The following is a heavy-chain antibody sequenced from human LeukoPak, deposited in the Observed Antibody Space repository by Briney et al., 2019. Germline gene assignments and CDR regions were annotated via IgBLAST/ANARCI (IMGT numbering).Heavy chain of an antibody. J-gene: IGHJ4*02. D-gene: IGHD2-15*01. Sequence: QKLQGRVTMTRDTSTSTVYMELSSLRSEDTAVHYCARENGSEDYWGQGTLVTVSS. CDR3: ARENGSEDY. V-gene: IGHV1-46*01.